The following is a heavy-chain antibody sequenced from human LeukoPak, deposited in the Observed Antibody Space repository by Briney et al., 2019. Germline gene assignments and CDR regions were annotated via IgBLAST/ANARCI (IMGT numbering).Heavy chain of an antibody. J-gene: IGHJ3*02. Sequence: SQTLSLTCTVSGYSITSAYYWGWIRQPPGKGLEWIGSIYYSGSTYYNPSLKSRVTISVDTSKNQFSLKLSSVTAADTAVYYCAKSWNYYDSSGDDALDIWGQGTMVTVSS. CDR3: AKSWNYYDSSGDDALDI. D-gene: IGHD3-22*01. V-gene: IGHV4-38-2*02. CDR2: IYYSGST. CDR1: GYSITSAYY.